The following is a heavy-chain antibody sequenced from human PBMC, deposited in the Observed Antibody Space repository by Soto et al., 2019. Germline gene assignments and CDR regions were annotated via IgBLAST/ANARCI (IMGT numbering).Heavy chain of an antibody. CDR2: ISYDGSNK. CDR1: GFTFSSYG. CDR3: AKTPTPEYCSSTSCPPPFDY. V-gene: IGHV3-30*18. J-gene: IGHJ4*02. Sequence: GESLKISCAASGFTFSSYGMHWVRQAPGKGLEWVAVISYDGSNKYYADSVKGRFTISRDNSKNTLYLQMNSLRAEDTAVYYCAKTPTPEYCSSTSCPPPFDYWGQGTLVTVSS. D-gene: IGHD2-2*01.